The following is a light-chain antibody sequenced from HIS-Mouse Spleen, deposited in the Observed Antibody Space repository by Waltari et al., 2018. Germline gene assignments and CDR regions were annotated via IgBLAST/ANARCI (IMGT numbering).Light chain of an antibody. V-gene: IGKV1-39*01. J-gene: IGKJ1*01. CDR2: AAS. Sequence: DIQMTQSPSSLSASVGDRVTITCPASQSISSYLNWYQQKPGKAPKLLIYAASSLQSGVPSRFSGSGSGTDFTLTISSLQPEDFATYYCQQSYSTPPEWTFGQGTKVEIK. CDR3: QQSYSTPPEWT. CDR1: QSISSY.